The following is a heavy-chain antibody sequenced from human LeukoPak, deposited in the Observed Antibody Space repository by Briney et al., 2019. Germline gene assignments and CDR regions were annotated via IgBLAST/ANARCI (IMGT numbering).Heavy chain of an antibody. CDR3: GRRWELPDNHNRFDP. D-gene: IGHD1-26*01. J-gene: IGHJ5*02. CDR2: IYYSGST. Sequence: PSETLSLTCTVSGGSISSSSYYWGWIRQPPGKGLEWIGSIYYSGSTYYNPSLKSRVTISVDTSKNQFSLKLSYVNAAETAVYYCGRRWELPDNHNRFDPWGQGTLVTVSS. V-gene: IGHV4-39*01. CDR1: GGSISSSSYY.